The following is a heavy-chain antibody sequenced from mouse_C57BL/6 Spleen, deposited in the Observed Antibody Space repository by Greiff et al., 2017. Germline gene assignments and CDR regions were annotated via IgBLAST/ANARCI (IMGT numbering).Heavy chain of an antibody. Sequence: QVQLKQPGAELVMPGASVKLSCKASGYTFTSYWMHWVKQRPGQGLEWIGEIDPSDSYTNYNQKFKGKSTLTVDKSSSTAYMQLSSLTSEDSAVYYCASRRYYDAMDYWGQGTSVTVSS. V-gene: IGHV1-69*01. CDR2: IDPSDSYT. CDR1: GYTFTSYW. CDR3: ASRRYYDAMDY. D-gene: IGHD2-12*01. J-gene: IGHJ4*01.